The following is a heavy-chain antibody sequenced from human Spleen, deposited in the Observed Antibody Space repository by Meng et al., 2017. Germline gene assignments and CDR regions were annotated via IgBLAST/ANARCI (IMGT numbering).Heavy chain of an antibody. J-gene: IGHJ4*02. D-gene: IGHD3-10*01. CDR2: FVNYGDT. CDR3: VKGTPGRSYCDY. V-gene: IGHV1-18*01. CDR1: DYTFTGYG. Sequence: QVYLVQSGAEVKKPGASVQVSCKSSDYTFTGYGVSWVRQAPGQGLEWMGWFVNYGDTYPAPKFQGRVTMTTDTYTNTVFMELRSLTSDDTAVYYCVKGTPGRSYCDYWGPGTLVTVTS.